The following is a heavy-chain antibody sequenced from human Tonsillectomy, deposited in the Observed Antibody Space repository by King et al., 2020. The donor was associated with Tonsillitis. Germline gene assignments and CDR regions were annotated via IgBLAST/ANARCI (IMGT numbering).Heavy chain of an antibody. Sequence: VQLVESGGGLVHPGGSLRVSCAASGFTFSGYAMSWVRQAPGKGLEWVSTISGTGGTTFYADSVRGRFTISRDNSKNTLYLQMNSLRAEDTAVYYCAKVRVDFYGETDFDYWGRGTLVTVSS. CDR1: GFTFSGYA. CDR3: AKVRVDFYGETDFDY. J-gene: IGHJ4*02. CDR2: ISGTGGTT. V-gene: IGHV3-23*04. D-gene: IGHD2/OR15-2a*01.